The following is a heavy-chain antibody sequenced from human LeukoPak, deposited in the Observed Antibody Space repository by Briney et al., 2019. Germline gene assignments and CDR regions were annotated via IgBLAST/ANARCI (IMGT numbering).Heavy chain of an antibody. CDR3: ARGGGESSGWYFVYYMDV. J-gene: IGHJ6*03. D-gene: IGHD6-19*01. CDR1: GYTFTSYG. CDR2: MNPNSGNT. Sequence: ASVKVSCKASGYTFTSYGINWVRQATGQGLEWMGWMNPNSGNTGYAQKFQGRVTMTRNTSISTAYMELSSLRSEDTAVYYCARGGGESSGWYFVYYMDVWGKGTTVTISS. V-gene: IGHV1-8*02.